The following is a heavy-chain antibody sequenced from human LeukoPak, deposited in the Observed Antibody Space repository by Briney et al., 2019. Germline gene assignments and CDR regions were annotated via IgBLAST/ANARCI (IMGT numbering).Heavy chain of an antibody. D-gene: IGHD6-19*01. V-gene: IGHV3-7*01. J-gene: IGHJ4*02. CDR3: ARSRIAVAGTPYYFDY. CDR1: GFTFSSYW. CDR2: IKQDGSEK. Sequence: GGSLRLSCAASGFTFSSYWMSWVRQAPGKGLEWVANIKQDGSEKYYVDSVKGRFTISRDNAKNSLYLQMNSLRAEDTAVYYCARSRIAVAGTPYYFDYWGQGSLVTVSS.